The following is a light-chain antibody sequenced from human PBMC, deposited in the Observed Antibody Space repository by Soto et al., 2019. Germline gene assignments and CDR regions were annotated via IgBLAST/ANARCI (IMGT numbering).Light chain of an antibody. CDR2: RAS. CDR1: QTINTW. J-gene: IGKJ2*03. CDR3: QRYNWYPYS. V-gene: IGKV1-5*03. Sequence: DIQMTQSPSTLSASVGDRVTITCRASQTINTWLAWYQQKPGEAPNLLIYRASTLKSGVPSRFSGSGSGTEFTLTISGLQPDDFATYYCQRYNWYPYSFGQGTKLEIK.